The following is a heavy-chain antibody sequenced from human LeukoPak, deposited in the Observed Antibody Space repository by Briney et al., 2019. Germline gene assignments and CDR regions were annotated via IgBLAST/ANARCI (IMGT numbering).Heavy chain of an antibody. J-gene: IGHJ5*02. CDR3: ARESYYDDWLDP. Sequence: RTSETLSLTCTVSGGSISSSSDYWGWIRQPPGKGLEWIGSIYYSGSTYYNPSLKRRVTISVDTSKNQFSLKLSSVTAADPAVYYCARESYYDDWLDPWGQGTLVTVSS. V-gene: IGHV4-39*07. D-gene: IGHD1-26*01. CDR1: GGSISSSSDY. CDR2: IYYSGST.